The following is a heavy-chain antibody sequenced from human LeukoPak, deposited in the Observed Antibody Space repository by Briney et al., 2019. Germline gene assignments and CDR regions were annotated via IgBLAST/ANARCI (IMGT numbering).Heavy chain of an antibody. D-gene: IGHD6-13*01. J-gene: IGHJ4*02. Sequence: GGSLRLSCAASGFTFDDYAMHWVRQAPGKGLEWVSGISRNSGSIGYADSVKGRFTISRDNAKNSLYLQMNSLRAEDTALYYCAKVGYSSSWYYFDYWGQGTLVTVSS. CDR1: GFTFDDYA. CDR3: AKVGYSSSWYYFDY. CDR2: ISRNSGSI. V-gene: IGHV3-9*01.